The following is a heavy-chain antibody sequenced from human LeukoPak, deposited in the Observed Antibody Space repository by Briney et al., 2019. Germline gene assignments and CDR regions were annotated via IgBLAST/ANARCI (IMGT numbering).Heavy chain of an antibody. Sequence: PGGSLRLSCAASGFTFRSYAMHWVRQAPGKGLEWVAVISYDGSSKYYADSVKGRFTISRDNSKSTLYLQMNSLRAEDTAVYYCAREATIFRGWFDPWGQGTLVTVSS. CDR3: AREATIFRGWFDP. CDR1: GFTFRSYA. CDR2: ISYDGSSK. J-gene: IGHJ5*02. V-gene: IGHV3-30*04. D-gene: IGHD3-9*01.